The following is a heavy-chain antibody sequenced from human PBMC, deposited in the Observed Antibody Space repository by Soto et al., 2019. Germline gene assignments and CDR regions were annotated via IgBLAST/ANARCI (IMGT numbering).Heavy chain of an antibody. D-gene: IGHD3-9*01. CDR3: AKLRYFDWSGAFDI. CDR2: ISYDGSNK. CDR1: GFTFSSYG. Sequence: PGGSLRLSCAASGFTFSSYGMHWVRQAPGKGLEWVAVISYDGSNKYYADTVKGRFTIYRDNSKNTLYLKINSLRDEDTAVYYCAKLRYFDWSGAFDIWGQGTMVTVSS. V-gene: IGHV3-30*18. J-gene: IGHJ3*02.